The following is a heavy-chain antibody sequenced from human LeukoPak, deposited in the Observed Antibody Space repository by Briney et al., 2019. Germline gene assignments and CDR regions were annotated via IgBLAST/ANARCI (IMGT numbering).Heavy chain of an antibody. Sequence: ETLSLTCNVSGYSISNGYYWGWIRQPPGKGLEWVSAISGSGGSTYYADSVKGRFTISRDNSKNTLYLQMNSLRAEDTAVYYCAKVIAAAGYFDYWGQGTLVTVSS. V-gene: IGHV3-23*01. J-gene: IGHJ4*02. CDR3: AKVIAAAGYFDY. CDR2: ISGSGGST. D-gene: IGHD6-13*01. CDR1: GYSISNGYY.